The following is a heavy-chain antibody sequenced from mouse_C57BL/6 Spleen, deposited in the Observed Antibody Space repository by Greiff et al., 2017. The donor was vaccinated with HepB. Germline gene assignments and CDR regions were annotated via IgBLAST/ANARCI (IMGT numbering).Heavy chain of an antibody. Sequence: VQLKESGPELVKPGASVKIPCKASGYTFTDYNMDWVKQSHGKSLEWIGDINPNNGGTIYNQKFKGKATLTVDKSSSTAYMELRSLTSEDTAVYYCARQDYDYVPFAYWGQGTLVTVSA. CDR3: ARQDYDYVPFAY. J-gene: IGHJ3*01. CDR1: GYTFTDYN. CDR2: INPNNGGT. D-gene: IGHD2-4*01. V-gene: IGHV1-18*01.